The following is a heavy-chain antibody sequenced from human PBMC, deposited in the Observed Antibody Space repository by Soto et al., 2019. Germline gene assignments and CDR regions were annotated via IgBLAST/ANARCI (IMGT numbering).Heavy chain of an antibody. Sequence: SVKVSCKASGGTFSSYAISWVRQAPGQGLEWMGGIIPIFGTANYAQKFQGRVTITADESTSTAYMELSSLRSEDTAVYYCARSMVGSYNWNHGYYYYGLAAWGQ. V-gene: IGHV1-69*13. D-gene: IGHD1-20*01. CDR1: GGTFSSYA. J-gene: IGHJ6*02. CDR2: IIPIFGTA. CDR3: ARSMVGSYNWNHGYYYYGLAA.